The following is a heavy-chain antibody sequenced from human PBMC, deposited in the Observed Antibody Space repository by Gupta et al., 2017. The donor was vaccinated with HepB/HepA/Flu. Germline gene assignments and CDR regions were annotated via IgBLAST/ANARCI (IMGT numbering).Heavy chain of an antibody. CDR2: IYSGGST. Sequence: EVQLVESGGGLIQPGGSLRLSCAASGFTVSSNHMSWVRQAPGKGLEWVSIIYSGGSTYYADSVKGRITISRDNSKNTLYLQMNSLRAEDTAVYYCAKHPARQYYMDVWGKGTTVTVSS. V-gene: IGHV3-53*01. CDR3: AKHPARQYYMDV. J-gene: IGHJ6*03. CDR1: GFTVSSNH.